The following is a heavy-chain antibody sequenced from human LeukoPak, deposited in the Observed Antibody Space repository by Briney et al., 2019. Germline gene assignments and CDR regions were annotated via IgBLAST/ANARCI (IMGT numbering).Heavy chain of an antibody. Sequence: GGSLRLSCAASGFTFSDYYMSWIRQAPGKGLEWVSYISSSGSTIYYADSVKGRFTISRDNAKNSLYLQMNSLRAEDTAVYYCASEIVATRHLDYWGQGTLVTVSS. CDR3: ASEIVATRHLDY. D-gene: IGHD5-12*01. CDR1: GFTFSDYY. CDR2: ISSSGSTI. J-gene: IGHJ4*02. V-gene: IGHV3-11*01.